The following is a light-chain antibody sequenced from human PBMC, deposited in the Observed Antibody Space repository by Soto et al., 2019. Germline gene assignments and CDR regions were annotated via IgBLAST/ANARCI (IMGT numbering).Light chain of an antibody. V-gene: IGKV3-20*01. CDR2: GAS. CDR1: QLFSSN. J-gene: IGKJ4*01. Sequence: EIVMTQSPATLSVSPGERATLSCRASQLFSSNLAWYQHKPGQAPRLLIYGASSRATGIPDRFSGSGSGTDFTLTISRLEPEDFAVYYCQQYGSSPVTFGGGTKVDIK. CDR3: QQYGSSPVT.